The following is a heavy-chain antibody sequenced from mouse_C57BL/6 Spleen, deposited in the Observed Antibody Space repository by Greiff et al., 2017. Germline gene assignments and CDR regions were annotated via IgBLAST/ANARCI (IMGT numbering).Heavy chain of an antibody. J-gene: IGHJ2*01. Sequence: QVQLQQSGPELVKPGASVKISCKASGYAFSSSWMNWVKQRPGKGLEWIGRIYPGDGDTNYNGKFKGKATLTADKSSSTAYMQLSSLTSEDSAVYFGARRGDYYGSSIDYWGQGTTLTVSS. CDR3: ARRGDYYGSSIDY. CDR2: IYPGDGDT. V-gene: IGHV1-82*01. CDR1: GYAFSSSW. D-gene: IGHD1-1*01.